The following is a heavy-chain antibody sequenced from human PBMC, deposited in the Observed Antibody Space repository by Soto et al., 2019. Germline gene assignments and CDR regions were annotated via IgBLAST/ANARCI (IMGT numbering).Heavy chain of an antibody. CDR1: GGSISSSSYF. V-gene: IGHV4-39*01. CDR2: IYYSGST. J-gene: IGHJ5*02. Sequence: LSLTCSVSGGSISSSSYFWGWIRQPPGKGLEWIGSIYYSGSTYYNPSLKSRVTVSVDTSKNQFSLKLSSVTAADTAVYYCARVPGPWGQGTLVTVSS. CDR3: ARVPGP. D-gene: IGHD3-10*01.